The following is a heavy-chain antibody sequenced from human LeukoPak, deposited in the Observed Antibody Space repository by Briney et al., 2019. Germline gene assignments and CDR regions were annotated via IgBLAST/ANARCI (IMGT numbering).Heavy chain of an antibody. V-gene: IGHV1-2*02. Sequence: ASVKVSCKASGYTFIGYYMHWVRQAPGQGLEWMGWINPNSGGTNYAQKFQGRVTMTRDTSISTAYMELSRLRSDDTAVYYCARGGITMVRGVLKTFDIWGQGTMVTVSS. CDR3: ARGGITMVRGVLKTFDI. CDR1: GYTFIGYY. CDR2: INPNSGGT. D-gene: IGHD3-10*01. J-gene: IGHJ3*02.